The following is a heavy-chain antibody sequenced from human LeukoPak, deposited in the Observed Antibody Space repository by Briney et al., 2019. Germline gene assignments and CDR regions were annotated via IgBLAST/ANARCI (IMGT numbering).Heavy chain of an antibody. V-gene: IGHV4-34*01. J-gene: IGHJ4*02. CDR3: ARRALVRSRSIDY. CDR2: INHSGST. Sequence: PSETLSLTCAVYGGSFSGYYWSWIRQPPGKGLEWIGEINHSGSTNYNPSLKSRVTISINTSKNQFSLKLSSVTAADTAVYYCARRALVRSRSIDYWGQGTLVTVSS. D-gene: IGHD1-26*01. CDR1: GGSFSGYY.